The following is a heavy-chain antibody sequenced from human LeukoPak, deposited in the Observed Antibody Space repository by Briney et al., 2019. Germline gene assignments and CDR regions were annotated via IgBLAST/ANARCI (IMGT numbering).Heavy chain of an antibody. CDR1: GVSITSYY. CDR3: ARLEPDYDILTGYPRNGAGYYYYGMDV. Sequence: SETLSLTCTASGVSITSYYWSWIRQPPGQGLEWIGYVYYSGNTNYNPSLKSRVTISVDTSKNQFSLKLSSVTAADTAVYYCARLEPDYDILTGYPRNGAGYYYYGMDVWGQGTTVTVSS. D-gene: IGHD3-9*01. J-gene: IGHJ6*02. CDR2: VYYSGNT. V-gene: IGHV4-59*08.